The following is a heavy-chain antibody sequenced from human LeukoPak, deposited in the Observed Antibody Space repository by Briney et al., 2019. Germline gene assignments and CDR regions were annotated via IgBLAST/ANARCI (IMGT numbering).Heavy chain of an antibody. CDR3: TTDYYDYVWGSYRPDY. CDR2: IKSKTDGDTT. D-gene: IGHD3-16*02. J-gene: IGHJ4*02. Sequence: KPGGSLRLSCAASGFTFSNAWMTWVRQAPGQGLEWVARIKSKTDGDTTDYAAPVKGKFTISRDDSKNTLYLQMNSLKTEDTAVYYCTTDYYDYVWGSYRPDYWGQGTLVTVSS. V-gene: IGHV3-15*01. CDR1: GFTFSNAW.